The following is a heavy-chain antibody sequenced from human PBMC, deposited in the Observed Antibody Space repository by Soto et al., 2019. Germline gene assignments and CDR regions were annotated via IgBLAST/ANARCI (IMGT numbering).Heavy chain of an antibody. J-gene: IGHJ5*02. Sequence: GGSLRLSCTASGFTFGDYAMSRFRQAPGKGLEWVGFIRSKAYGGTTEYAASVKGRFTISRDDSKSIAYLQMNSLKTEDTAVYYCTSNTVTPLRNWLDPWGQGTLVTVSS. CDR1: GFTFGDYA. CDR3: TSNTVTPLRNWLDP. D-gene: IGHD4-17*01. CDR2: IRSKAYGGTT. V-gene: IGHV3-49*03.